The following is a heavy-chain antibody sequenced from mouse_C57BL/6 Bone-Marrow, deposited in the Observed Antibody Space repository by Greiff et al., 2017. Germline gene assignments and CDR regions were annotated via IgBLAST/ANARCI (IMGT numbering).Heavy chain of an antibody. Sequence: VKLVESGAELARPGASVKLSCKASGYTFTSYGISWVKQRTGQGLEWIGEFYPRSGNTYYNEKFKGKATLTVDKSSSTAYMELRSLTSEDSAVYFCAREAGYYAAWFAYWGQGTLVTVSA. CDR2: FYPRSGNT. J-gene: IGHJ3*01. CDR1: GYTFTSYG. V-gene: IGHV1-81*01. D-gene: IGHD2-3*01. CDR3: AREAGYYAAWFAY.